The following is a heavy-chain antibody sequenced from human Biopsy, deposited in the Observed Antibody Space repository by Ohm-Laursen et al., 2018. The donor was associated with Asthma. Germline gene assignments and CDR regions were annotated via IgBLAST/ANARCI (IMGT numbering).Heavy chain of an antibody. CDR3: ARDSRGAGPDFDS. J-gene: IGHJ4*02. Sequence: SETLSLTCRVSGGAIRTSGYYWGWIRQPPGKGLEWIGNMYYSGSAYYNPSLESRVTISVDTSKNQFSLKLSSVSAADTAVHFCARDSRGAGPDFDSWGQGTLVTVSS. CDR1: GGAIRTSGYY. D-gene: IGHD6-19*01. V-gene: IGHV4-39*07. CDR2: MYYSGSA.